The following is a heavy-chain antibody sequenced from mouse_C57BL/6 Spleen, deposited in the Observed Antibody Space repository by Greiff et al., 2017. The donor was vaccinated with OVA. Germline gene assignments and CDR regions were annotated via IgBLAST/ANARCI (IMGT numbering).Heavy chain of an antibody. D-gene: IGHD2-5*01. CDR1: GYTFTDYN. CDR3: ARDSNYAMDY. J-gene: IGHJ4*01. Sequence: EVQLQESGPELVKPGASVKIPCKASGYTFTDYNMDWVKQSHGKSLEWIGDINPNNGGTIYNQKFKGKATLTVDKSSSTAYMELRSLTSEDTAVYYCARDSNYAMDYWGQGTSVTVSS. V-gene: IGHV1-18*01. CDR2: INPNNGGT.